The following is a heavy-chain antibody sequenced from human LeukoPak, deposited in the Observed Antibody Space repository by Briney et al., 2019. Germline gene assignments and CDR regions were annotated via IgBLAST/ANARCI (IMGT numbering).Heavy chain of an antibody. V-gene: IGHV3-15*01. CDR1: GFTFSNAW. D-gene: IGHD6-13*01. CDR3: ARDSRTYFKWFDP. Sequence: GGSLRLSCAASGFTFSNAWMSWVRQAPGKGLEWVGRIKSKTDGGTTDYAAPVKGRFTISRDNSENTLYLQMNSLRTEDTAVYYCARDSRTYFKWFDPWGQGTLVTVSS. CDR2: IKSKTDGGTT. J-gene: IGHJ5*02.